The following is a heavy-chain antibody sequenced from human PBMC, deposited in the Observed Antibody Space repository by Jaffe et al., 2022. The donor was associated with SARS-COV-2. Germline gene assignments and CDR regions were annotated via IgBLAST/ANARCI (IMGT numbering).Heavy chain of an antibody. V-gene: IGHV3-9*01. D-gene: IGHD2-8*01. J-gene: IGHJ4*02. Sequence: EVQLVESGGGLVQPGRSLRLSCAASGFTFDDYAMHWVRQAPGKGLEWVASITWNSGSVDYADSVKGRFTISRDNAKNSLYLEMNSLRPEDTALYYCAKAKYCSTGACYFDYWGQGTLVTVSS. CDR1: GFTFDDYA. CDR2: ITWNSGSV. CDR3: AKAKYCSTGACYFDY.